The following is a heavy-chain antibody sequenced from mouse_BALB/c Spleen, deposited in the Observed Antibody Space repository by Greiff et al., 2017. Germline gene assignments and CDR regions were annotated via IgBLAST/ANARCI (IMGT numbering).Heavy chain of an antibody. CDR2: ISYSGST. CDR3: ARSAYYRYDVAY. V-gene: IGHV3-2*02. J-gene: IGHJ3*01. D-gene: IGHD2-14*01. Sequence: EVQLQESGPGLVKPSQSLSLTCTVTGYSITSDYAWNWIRQFPGNKLEWMGYISYSGSTSYNPSLKSRISITRDTSKNQFFLQLNSVTTEDTATYYCARSAYYRYDVAYWGQGTLVTVSA. CDR1: GYSITSDYA.